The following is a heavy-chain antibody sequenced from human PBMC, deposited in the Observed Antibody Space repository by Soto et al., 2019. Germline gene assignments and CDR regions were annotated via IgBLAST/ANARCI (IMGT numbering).Heavy chain of an antibody. D-gene: IGHD6-13*01. CDR3: ARETSSWSLDY. CDR1: GFTFSTYW. CDR2: SNSDGRST. J-gene: IGHJ4*02. Sequence: GSLRLSYAASGFTFSTYWMHWVRQAPGKGLVWVSRSNSDGRSTDHADSVKGRFTISRDNAKNTLYLQMNSLRVEDTAVYYCARETSSWSLDYWGQGMLVTVSS. V-gene: IGHV3-74*01.